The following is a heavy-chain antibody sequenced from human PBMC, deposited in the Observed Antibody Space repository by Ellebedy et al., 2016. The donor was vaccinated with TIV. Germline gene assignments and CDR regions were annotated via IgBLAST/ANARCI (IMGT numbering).Heavy chain of an antibody. CDR3: ARDCTNGVCYYYYGMDV. CDR2: IIPIFGTA. J-gene: IGHJ6*02. V-gene: IGHV1-69*13. D-gene: IGHD2-8*01. Sequence: SVKVSCXASGGTFSSYAISWVRQAPGQGLEWMGGIIPIFGTANYAQKFQGRVTITADESTSTAYMELSSLRSEDTAVYYCARDCTNGVCYYYYGMDVWGQGTTVTVSS. CDR1: GGTFSSYA.